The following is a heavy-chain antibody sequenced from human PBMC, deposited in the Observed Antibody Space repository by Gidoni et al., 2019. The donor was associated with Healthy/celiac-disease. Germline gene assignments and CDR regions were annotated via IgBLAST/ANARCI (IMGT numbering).Heavy chain of an antibody. CDR1: GFTFSSYD. J-gene: IGHJ6*02. CDR3: ARGDRRDGMDV. V-gene: IGHV3-13*01. D-gene: IGHD3-16*01. CDR2: IGTAGDT. Sequence: EVQLVESGGGLVQPGGSLRLSCAASGFTFSSYDMHWVRQATGKGLEWVSAIGTAGDTYYPGSVKGRFTISRENAKNSLYLQMNSLRAGDTAVYYCARGDRRDGMDVWGQGTTVTVSS.